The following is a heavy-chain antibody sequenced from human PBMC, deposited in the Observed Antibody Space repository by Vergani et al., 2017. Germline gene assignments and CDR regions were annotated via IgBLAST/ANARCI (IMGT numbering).Heavy chain of an antibody. CDR2: VSGSSATP. CDR3: VRDVRVSRT. Sequence: EVQLLESGGGLVQPGGSLRLSCEASGFSFPDYAMSWVRQAPGKGLEWVSSVSGSSATPYYADSVKGRFIISRDNSKNTLHLQMNSLRAEDTAVYYCVRDVRVSRTWGQGTLVAVSS. CDR1: GFSFPDYA. V-gene: IGHV3-23*01. J-gene: IGHJ3*01.